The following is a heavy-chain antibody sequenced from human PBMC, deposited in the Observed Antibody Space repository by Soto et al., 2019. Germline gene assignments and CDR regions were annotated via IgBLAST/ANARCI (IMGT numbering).Heavy chain of an antibody. Sequence: RASVKVSCKASGYSVTNNDVCGVRLATGQGLEWMGWMNPGSGDTGYAQKFQGRVTMTRDISIATAYMELSSRRSDDTAIYYCARMATFGSLNWFEPWGQGTLVTVSS. V-gene: IGHV1-8*01. CDR3: ARMATFGSLNWFEP. J-gene: IGHJ5*02. CDR2: MNPGSGDT. CDR1: GYSVTNND. D-gene: IGHD3-16*01.